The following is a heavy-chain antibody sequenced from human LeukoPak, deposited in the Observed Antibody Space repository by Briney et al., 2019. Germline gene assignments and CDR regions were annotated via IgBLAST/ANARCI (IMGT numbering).Heavy chain of an antibody. Sequence: PSETLSLTCTASGGSISSSTHYWGWIRQPPGKGLEWIGNIYYRGSTYYHPSRKSRFTISAVPSNLQFSLKLISVTAADTAVYYCARHRGWEVIDYWGQGTLVTVSS. D-gene: IGHD1-26*01. CDR2: IYYRGST. J-gene: IGHJ4*02. V-gene: IGHV4-39*07. CDR3: ARHRGWEVIDY. CDR1: GGSISSSTHY.